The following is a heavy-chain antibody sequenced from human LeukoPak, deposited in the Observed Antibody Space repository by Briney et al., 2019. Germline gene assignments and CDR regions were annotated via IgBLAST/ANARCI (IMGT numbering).Heavy chain of an antibody. CDR3: ARVGQWLVLDASDI. J-gene: IGHJ3*02. CDR2: ISSSSSYI. Sequence: GGSLRLSCAASGFTFSSYSMNWVRQAPGKGLEWVSSISSSSSYIYYADSVKGRFTISRDNAKNSLYLQMNSLRAEDTAVYYCARVGQWLVLDASDIWGQGTMVTVSS. V-gene: IGHV3-21*01. D-gene: IGHD6-19*01. CDR1: GFTFSSYS.